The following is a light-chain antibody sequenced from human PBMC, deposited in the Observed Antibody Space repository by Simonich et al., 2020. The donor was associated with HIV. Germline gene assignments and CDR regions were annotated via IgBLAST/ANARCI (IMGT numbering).Light chain of an antibody. V-gene: IGLV2-14*02. J-gene: IGLJ3*02. CDR3: SSYTSSSTRV. CDR2: DVS. Sequence: QSALTQPASVSGSPGQSITISCTGTASDVGCYNLVSWYQQHPGKAPQLMIYDVSNRPSGVSNRFSGSKSGNTASLTISGLQAEDEADYYCSSYTSSSTRVFGGGTKLTVL. CDR1: ASDVGCYNL.